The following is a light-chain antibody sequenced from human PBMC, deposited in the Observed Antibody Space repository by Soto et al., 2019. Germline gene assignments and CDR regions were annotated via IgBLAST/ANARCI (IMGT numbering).Light chain of an antibody. Sequence: DIQMTQSPSTLSASVGDRVTITCRASQSISSWLAWYQQKPGKAPKLLIYDASSLESGVPSRFSGSGTGTESTLTLISLQPEDYASYYCQRHHSYSPRYTFGQGTKLEIK. CDR3: QRHHSYSPRYT. J-gene: IGKJ2*01. CDR1: QSISSW. CDR2: DAS. V-gene: IGKV1-5*01.